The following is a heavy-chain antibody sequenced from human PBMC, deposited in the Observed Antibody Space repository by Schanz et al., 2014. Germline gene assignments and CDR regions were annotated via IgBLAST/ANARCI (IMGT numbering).Heavy chain of an antibody. Sequence: QVQLQESGPRLVKPSETLSLTCNVSGDSISSYYWSWLRQAPGKGLEWIGYIYYTGSTNNNPSLTSRVTMSGDTSTNQFSLKLTSVTAADTAVYYCARGQDHAKTGDLWGRGTLVTISS. D-gene: IGHD2-2*01. CDR3: ARGQDHAKTGDL. V-gene: IGHV4-59*12. J-gene: IGHJ5*02. CDR1: GDSISSYY. CDR2: IYYTGST.